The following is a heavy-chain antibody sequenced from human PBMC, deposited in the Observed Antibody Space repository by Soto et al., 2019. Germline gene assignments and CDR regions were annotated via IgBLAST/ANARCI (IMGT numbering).Heavy chain of an antibody. V-gene: IGHV3-30*18. CDR1: GFTFSSYG. Sequence: VGSLRLSCAASGFTFSSYGMHWVRQAPGKGLEWVAVISYDGSNKYYADSVKGRFTISRDNSKNTLYLQMNSLRAEDTAVYYCAKANVGATTSAFDYWGQGTLVTVSS. J-gene: IGHJ4*02. D-gene: IGHD1-26*01. CDR3: AKANVGATTSAFDY. CDR2: ISYDGSNK.